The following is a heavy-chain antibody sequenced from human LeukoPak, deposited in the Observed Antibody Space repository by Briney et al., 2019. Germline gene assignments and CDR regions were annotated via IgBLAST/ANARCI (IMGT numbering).Heavy chain of an antibody. CDR2: IYYSGST. J-gene: IGHJ3*02. CDR3: ARDGYNSLNALDI. D-gene: IGHD5-24*01. CDR1: GGSISSYY. V-gene: IGHV4-59*01. Sequence: PSETLSLTCTVSGGSISSYYWSWIRQPPGKGLEWIGYIYYSGSTNYNPSLKSRVTISVDTSKNQFSLKLSSVTAADTAVYYCARDGYNSLNALDIWGQGTMVTVSS.